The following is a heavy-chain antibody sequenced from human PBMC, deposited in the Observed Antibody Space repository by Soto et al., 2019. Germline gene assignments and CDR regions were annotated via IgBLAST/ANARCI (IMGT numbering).Heavy chain of an antibody. V-gene: IGHV3-23*01. CDR2: ISGSGGST. CDR3: AKDFGYSYALANFDY. D-gene: IGHD5-18*01. CDR1: GFTFSSYA. Sequence: EVQLLESGGGLVQPGGSLRLSCAASGFTFSSYAMSWVRQAPGKGLEWVSAISGSGGSTYYADSVKGRFTISRDNSKNTLYLQMNSRRAEDTAVYYCAKDFGYSYALANFDYWGQGTLVTVSS. J-gene: IGHJ4*02.